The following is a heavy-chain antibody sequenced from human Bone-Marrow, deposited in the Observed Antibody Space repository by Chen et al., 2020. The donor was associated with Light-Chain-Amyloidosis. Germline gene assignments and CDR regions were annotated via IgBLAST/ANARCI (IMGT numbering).Heavy chain of an antibody. CDR2: ISRTGAT. CDR1: GDSPRSSLYY. CDR3: ARGESVYRNGNDFFYE. J-gene: IGHJ4*02. D-gene: IGHD5-18*01. Sequence: RLQMQESGPGLVKPSATLSLSCTVSGDSPRSSLYYWHWIRQSTGRGLEWIGSISRTGATSYNPSLGSRVTISLDTSKNSYSVDVTSVTAADTAVYYCARGESVYRNGNDFFYEWGQGTLVTGSS. V-gene: IGHV4-39*06.